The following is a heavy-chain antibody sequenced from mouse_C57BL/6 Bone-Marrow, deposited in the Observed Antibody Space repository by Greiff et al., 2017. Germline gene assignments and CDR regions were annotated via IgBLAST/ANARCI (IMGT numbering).Heavy chain of an antibody. V-gene: IGHV1-64*01. J-gene: IGHJ1*03. CDR3: ARRPWYFDV. Sequence: QVQLQQSGAELVKPGASVKLSCKASGYTFTSYWMHWVKQRPGQGLEWIGMIHPNSGSTNYNEKFKSKATLTVDKSSSTAYMQLSSLTSADSAVYYCARRPWYFDVWGTGTTVTVSS. CDR2: IHPNSGST. CDR1: GYTFTSYW.